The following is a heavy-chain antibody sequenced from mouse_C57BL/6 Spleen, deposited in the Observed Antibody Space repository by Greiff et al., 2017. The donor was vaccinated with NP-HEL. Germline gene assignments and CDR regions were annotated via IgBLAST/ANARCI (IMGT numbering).Heavy chain of an antibody. CDR1: GYTFTSYW. V-gene: IGHV1-64*01. D-gene: IGHD1-1*01. J-gene: IGHJ1*03. CDR2: IHPNSGST. CDR3: ASPSYGSSHWYFDV. Sequence: QVQLQQPGAELVKPGASVKLSCKASGYTFTSYWMHWVKQRPGQGLEWIGMIHPNSGSTNYNEKFKSKATLTVDKSSSTAYMQLSSLTSEDSAVYYCASPSYGSSHWYFDVWGTGTTVTVSS.